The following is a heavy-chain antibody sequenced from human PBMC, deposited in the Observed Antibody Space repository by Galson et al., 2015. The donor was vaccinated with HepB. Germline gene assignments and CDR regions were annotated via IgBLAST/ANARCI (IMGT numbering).Heavy chain of an antibody. CDR2: ISSSSSYT. V-gene: IGHV3-11*06. J-gene: IGHJ3*02. Sequence: SLRLSCAASGFTFSDYYMSWIRQAPGKGLEWVSYISSSSSYTNYADSVKGRFTISRDNAKNSLYLQMNSLRAEDTAVYYCARDRNDYGDYLYAFDIWGQGTMVTVSS. D-gene: IGHD4-17*01. CDR3: ARDRNDYGDYLYAFDI. CDR1: GFTFSDYY.